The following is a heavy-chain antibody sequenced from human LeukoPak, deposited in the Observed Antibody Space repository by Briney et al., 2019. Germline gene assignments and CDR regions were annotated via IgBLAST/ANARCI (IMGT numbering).Heavy chain of an antibody. V-gene: IGHV3-33*01. J-gene: IGHJ3*02. D-gene: IGHD3-10*01. CDR2: IWYDGSNK. CDR3: ARDPVLLWFGDQNGEPFDI. CDR1: GFTISSYG. Sequence: GGSLRLSCAASGFTISSYGMHWVRQAPGKGLEWVAVIWYDGSNKFYADAVKGRFTISRDNSKNTLYLQMNSLRAEDTAVYYCARDPVLLWFGDQNGEPFDIWGQGTMVTVSS.